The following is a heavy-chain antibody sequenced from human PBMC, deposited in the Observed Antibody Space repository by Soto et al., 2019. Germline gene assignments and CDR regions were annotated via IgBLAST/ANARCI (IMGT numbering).Heavy chain of an antibody. D-gene: IGHD3-10*01. J-gene: IGHJ4*02. CDR3: ARWGYYYGSGIRGNYYFDY. Sequence: SETLSLTCTVSGGSISSYYWSWIRQPPGKGLEWIGYIYYSGSTNYNPSLKSRVTISVDTSKNQFSLKLSSVTAADTAVYYGARWGYYYGSGIRGNYYFDYWGQGTLVTVSS. CDR2: IYYSGST. V-gene: IGHV4-59*08. CDR1: GGSISSYY.